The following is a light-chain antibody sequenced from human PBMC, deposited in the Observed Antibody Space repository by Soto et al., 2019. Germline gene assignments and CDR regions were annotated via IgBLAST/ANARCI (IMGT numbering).Light chain of an antibody. CDR1: QDISNC. J-gene: IGKJ2*01. CDR3: QQYDSLPVT. CDR2: DAS. Sequence: DTQMTQSPSALSASIGDRVTITCQASQDISNCLNWYQQKPGKAPQLLIYDASKLETGVPLRFSGSGSGTDFALTISSLQPEDIATFYCQQYDSLPVTFGHGTNLEIK. V-gene: IGKV1-33*01.